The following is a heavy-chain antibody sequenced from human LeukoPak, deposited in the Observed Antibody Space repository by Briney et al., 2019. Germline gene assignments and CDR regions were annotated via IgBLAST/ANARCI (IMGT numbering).Heavy chain of an antibody. D-gene: IGHD5-12*01. CDR2: INHSGST. CDR1: GGSFSGYY. Sequence: SETLSLTWAVYGGSFSGYYWSWIRQPPGRGLEWIGEINHSGSTNYNPSLKSRVTISVDTSKNQFSLKLSSVTAADTAVYYCARKRVIVATLRAQRSPFFDIWGQGTMVTVSS. CDR3: ARKRVIVATLRAQRSPFFDI. V-gene: IGHV4-34*01. J-gene: IGHJ3*02.